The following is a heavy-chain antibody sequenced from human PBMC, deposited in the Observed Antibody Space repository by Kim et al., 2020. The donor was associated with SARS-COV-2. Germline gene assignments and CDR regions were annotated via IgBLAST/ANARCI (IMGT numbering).Heavy chain of an antibody. V-gene: IGHV3-11*04. D-gene: IGHD5-12*01. CDR3: AREERRGYSGYKH. Sequence: YADSLKGRFTISRDNAKNSLYLQMNSLRAEDPAVYYCAREERRGYSGYKHWGQGTLVTVSS. J-gene: IGHJ1*01.